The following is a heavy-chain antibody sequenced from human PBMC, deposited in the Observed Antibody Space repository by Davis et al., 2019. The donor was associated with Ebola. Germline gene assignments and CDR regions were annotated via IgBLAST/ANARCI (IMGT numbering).Heavy chain of an antibody. CDR1: GDSVSSGG. Sequence: HSQTLSLTCAISGDSVSSGGWNWIRQSPSRGLEWLGRTYYKSKWYNDYAASVKSRITINPDTSKNQFSLHLNSVTPKDTAVYYCARGWLRSGLDVWGKGAAVTVSS. CDR2: TYYKSKWYN. CDR3: ARGWLRSGLDV. J-gene: IGHJ6*04. D-gene: IGHD5-12*01. V-gene: IGHV6-1*01.